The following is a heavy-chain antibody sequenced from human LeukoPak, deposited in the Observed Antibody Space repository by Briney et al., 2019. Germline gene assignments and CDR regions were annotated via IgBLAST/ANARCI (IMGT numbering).Heavy chain of an antibody. Sequence: PGRSPRLSCAASGFTFDDYAMHWVRQAPGKGLEWVSGISWNSGSIGYADSVKGRFTISRDNAKNSLYLQMNSLRAEDTALYYCAKDGYDILTGSLDYWGQGTLVTVSS. CDR2: ISWNSGSI. V-gene: IGHV3-9*01. D-gene: IGHD3-9*01. J-gene: IGHJ4*02. CDR3: AKDGYDILTGSLDY. CDR1: GFTFDDYA.